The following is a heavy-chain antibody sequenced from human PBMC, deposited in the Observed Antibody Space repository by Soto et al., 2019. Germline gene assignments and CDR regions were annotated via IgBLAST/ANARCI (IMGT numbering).Heavy chain of an antibody. CDR1: GGTFSSYT. Sequence: SVKVSCKASGGTFSSYTISWVRQAPGQGLEWMGRIIPILGIANYAQKFQGRVTITADKSTSTAYMELSSLRSEDTAVYYCARNRATGGVLLWFGELLKDAFDIWGQGTMVTVSS. CDR3: ARNRATGGVLLWFGELLKDAFDI. V-gene: IGHV1-69*02. CDR2: IIPILGIA. J-gene: IGHJ3*02. D-gene: IGHD3-10*01.